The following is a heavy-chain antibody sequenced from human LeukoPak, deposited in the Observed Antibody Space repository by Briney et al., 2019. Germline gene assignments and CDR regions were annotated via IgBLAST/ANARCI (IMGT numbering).Heavy chain of an antibody. CDR1: DGSIGSYY. V-gene: IGHV3-15*05. D-gene: IGHD2-8*01. J-gene: IGHJ4*02. CDR2: IKSKSYGATT. CDR3: ATDNGGESGFDY. Sequence: PSETLSLTCTVSDGSIGSYYWSWVRQAPGKGLEWVGRIKSKSYGATTDYAAPVKGRFTISRDDSKNTLYLQMNSLKTEDTAVYYCATDNGGESGFDYWGQGTLVTVSS.